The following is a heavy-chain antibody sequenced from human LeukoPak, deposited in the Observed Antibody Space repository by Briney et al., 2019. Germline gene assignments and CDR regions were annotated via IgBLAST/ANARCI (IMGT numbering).Heavy chain of an antibody. J-gene: IGHJ4*02. CDR1: GGSISSFY. V-gene: IGHV4-59*08. Sequence: SETLSITCTVSGGSISSFYWTWIRQPPGKGLEWIGYIYYSGSPNYNPSLKSRVTISVDTSKNQFSLKLSSVTAADTAVYYCARLPSYYFDYWGQGTLVTVSS. CDR2: IYYSGSP. CDR3: ARLPSYYFDY.